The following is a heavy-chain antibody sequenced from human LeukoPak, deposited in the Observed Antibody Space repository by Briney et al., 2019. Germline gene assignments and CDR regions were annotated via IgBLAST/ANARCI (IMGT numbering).Heavy chain of an antibody. CDR2: ISYDGSNK. Sequence: GGSLRLSCAASRFTFSSYAMHWVRQAPGKGLEWVAVISYDGSNKYYADSVKGRFTISRDNSKNTLYLQMNSLRAEDTAVYYCLGPPDYWGQGTLVTVSS. CDR3: LGPPDY. D-gene: IGHD7-27*01. CDR1: RFTFSSYA. V-gene: IGHV3-30-3*01. J-gene: IGHJ4*02.